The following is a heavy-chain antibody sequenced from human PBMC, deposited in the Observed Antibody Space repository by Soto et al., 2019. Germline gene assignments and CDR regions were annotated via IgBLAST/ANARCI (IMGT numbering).Heavy chain of an antibody. CDR2: ISGSGGST. V-gene: IGHV3-23*01. CDR3: AKAYDFWSGYYGYYFDY. J-gene: IGHJ4*02. D-gene: IGHD3-3*01. Sequence: GGSLRLSCAASGFTFSSYAMSWVRQAPGKGLEWVSAISGSGGSTYYADSVKGRFTISRDNSKNTLYLQMNSLRAEDTAVYYCAKAYDFWSGYYGYYFDYWGQGTLVTVSS. CDR1: GFTFSSYA.